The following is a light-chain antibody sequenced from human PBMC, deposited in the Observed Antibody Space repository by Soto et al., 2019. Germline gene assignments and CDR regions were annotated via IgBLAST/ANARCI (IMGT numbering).Light chain of an antibody. CDR2: AAS. Sequence: DIQMTQSPSSLSASVGDRVTITCRASQSISSYLNWYKQKQGKAPKXXIYAASSLQSGVPSRFSGSGSGTDFTLTISSLQPEDFETYYCQQSYSTPRTFGPGTKVDIK. CDR3: QQSYSTPRT. J-gene: IGKJ3*01. CDR1: QSISSY. V-gene: IGKV1-39*01.